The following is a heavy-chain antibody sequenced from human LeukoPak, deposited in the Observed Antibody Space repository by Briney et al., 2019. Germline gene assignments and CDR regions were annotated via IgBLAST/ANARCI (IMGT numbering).Heavy chain of an antibody. V-gene: IGHV3-74*01. Sequence: PGGSLRLSCAASGFTFSSYWTHWVRQAPGKGLVWVSRINSDSCSTNYADTVKGRFTISRDNAKNTLYLQMNSLRAEDTAVYYCACDTAMAQLFDYWGQGTLVTVSS. CDR3: ACDTAMAQLFDY. CDR1: GFTFSSYW. CDR2: INSDSCST. D-gene: IGHD5-18*01. J-gene: IGHJ4*02.